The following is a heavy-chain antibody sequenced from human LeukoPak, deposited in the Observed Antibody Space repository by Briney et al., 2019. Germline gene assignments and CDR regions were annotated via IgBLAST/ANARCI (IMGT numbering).Heavy chain of an antibody. CDR1: GFTFSSYA. CDR2: ISYDGSNK. CDR3: ARERFPAPFDY. Sequence: GGSLRLSCAASGFTFSSYAMHWVRQAPGKGLEWVAVISYDGSNKYYADSVKGRFTISRDNSKNTLYLQMNSLRAEDTAVYYCARERFPAPFDYWGQGTLVTVSS. V-gene: IGHV3-30-3*01. J-gene: IGHJ4*02. D-gene: IGHD4-17*01.